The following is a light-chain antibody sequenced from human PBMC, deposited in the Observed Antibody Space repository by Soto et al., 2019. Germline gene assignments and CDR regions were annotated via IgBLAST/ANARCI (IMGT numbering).Light chain of an antibody. J-gene: IGKJ5*01. CDR1: QSIGSSY. V-gene: IGKV3-20*01. Sequence: EIVLTQSPGTLSLSPGERATLSCRASQSIGSSYLAWYQQKPGQAPRLLIYGASSRASGFPNRFSGSGSGTDFTLTISRLESEDVAVYYCQHYGSSLSITFGQGTRLEIK. CDR3: QHYGSSLSIT. CDR2: GAS.